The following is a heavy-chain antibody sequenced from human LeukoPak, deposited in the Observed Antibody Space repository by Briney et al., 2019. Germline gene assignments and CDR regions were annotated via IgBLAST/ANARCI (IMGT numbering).Heavy chain of an antibody. CDR1: GFTFRDRY. CDR2: ISSSSHYT. D-gene: IGHD3-22*01. Sequence: PGGSLRLSCAASGFTFRDRYMGWVRQAPGKGLAWVSYISSSSHYTNYEASVRGRFIISRDNSRDSLYLQMNSLRVEDTAVYFCAKGTLGQCYDASCYPLDYWGRGTLVTVSS. J-gene: IGHJ4*02. CDR3: AKGTLGQCYDASCYPLDY. V-gene: IGHV3-11*03.